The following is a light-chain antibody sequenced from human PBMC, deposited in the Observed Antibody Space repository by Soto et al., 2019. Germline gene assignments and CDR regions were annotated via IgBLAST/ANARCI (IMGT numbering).Light chain of an antibody. CDR1: SSNIGSNA. J-gene: IGLJ2*01. CDR2: SDN. Sequence: QYVLTQPPSASATPGQTVTISCSGSSSNIGSNAVNWYQQLPGTVPKLLLYSDNQRPAGVPDRVSGSKSGTSASLAISGLQSEDEADYYCATWDDSLTSVLFGGGTKVTVL. V-gene: IGLV1-44*01. CDR3: ATWDDSLTSVL.